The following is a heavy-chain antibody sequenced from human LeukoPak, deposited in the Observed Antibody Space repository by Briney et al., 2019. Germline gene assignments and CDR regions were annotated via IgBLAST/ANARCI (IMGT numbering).Heavy chain of an antibody. D-gene: IGHD2-2*01. CDR3: AKDLTRGEIGIVVRGPVD. CDR2: ISYDGSND. J-gene: IGHJ4*02. Sequence: GRSLRLSCAASGFTFSSYGMHWVRQAPGKGLEWVALISYDGSNDYYADSVKGRFTISRDNSKNTLYLQMNGLRTEDTAVYYCAKDLTRGEIGIVVRGPVDWGQGTLVTVSS. V-gene: IGHV3-30*18. CDR1: GFTFSSYG.